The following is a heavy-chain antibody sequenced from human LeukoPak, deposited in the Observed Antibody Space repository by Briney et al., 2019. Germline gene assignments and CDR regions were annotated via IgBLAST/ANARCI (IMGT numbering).Heavy chain of an antibody. Sequence: ASVKVSCKASGGTFSSYAISWVRQAPGQGLEWMGGIIPIFGTANYAQKFQGRVTITTDESTSTAYVELSSLRSEDTAVYYCARDFQDGYNGLSLDYWGQGTLVTVSS. V-gene: IGHV1-69*05. D-gene: IGHD5-24*01. CDR3: ARDFQDGYNGLSLDY. J-gene: IGHJ4*02. CDR1: GGTFSSYA. CDR2: IIPIFGTA.